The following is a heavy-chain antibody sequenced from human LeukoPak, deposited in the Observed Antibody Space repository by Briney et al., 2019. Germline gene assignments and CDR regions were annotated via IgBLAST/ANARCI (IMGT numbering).Heavy chain of an antibody. CDR2: ISYDGSNK. CDR3: ARSELDTVDY. Sequence: PGGSLRLSCAASGFTFSNAWMSWVRQAPGKGLEWVAVISYDGSNKYYADSVKGRFTISRDNSKNTLYLQMNSLRAEDTAVYYCARSELDTVDYWGQGTLVTVSS. V-gene: IGHV3-30*03. D-gene: IGHD1-14*01. J-gene: IGHJ4*02. CDR1: GFTFSNAW.